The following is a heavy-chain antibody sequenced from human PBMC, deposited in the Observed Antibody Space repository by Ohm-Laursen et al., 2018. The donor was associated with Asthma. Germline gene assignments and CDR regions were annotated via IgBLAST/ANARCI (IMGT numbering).Heavy chain of an antibody. D-gene: IGHD6-19*01. CDR3: TTDVNERWLVGLGWYFDL. CDR1: GFTFSSYS. V-gene: IGHV3-15*01. Sequence: SLRLSCAASGFTFSSYSMNWVRQAPGKGLEWVGRIKSKTDGGTTDYAAPVKGRFTISRDDSKNTLYLQMNSLKTEDTAVYYCTTDVNERWLVGLGWYFDLWGRGTLVTVSS. J-gene: IGHJ2*01. CDR2: IKSKTDGGTT.